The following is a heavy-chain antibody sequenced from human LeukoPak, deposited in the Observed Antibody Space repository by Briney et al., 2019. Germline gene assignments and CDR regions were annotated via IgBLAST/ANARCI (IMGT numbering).Heavy chain of an antibody. V-gene: IGHV3-23*01. CDR2: ISGSGGST. CDR1: GFTFSSYA. J-gene: IGHJ5*02. CDR3: ARDAYSSSDSVRWFDP. D-gene: IGHD6-6*01. Sequence: PGGSLRLSCAASGFTFSSYAMSWVRQAPGKGLEWVSAISGSGGSTYYADSVKGRFTISRDNSKNTLYLQMNSLRAEDTAVYYCARDAYSSSDSVRWFDPWGQGTLVTVSS.